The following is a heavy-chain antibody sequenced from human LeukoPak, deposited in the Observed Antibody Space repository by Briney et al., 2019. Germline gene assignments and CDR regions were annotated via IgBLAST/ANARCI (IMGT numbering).Heavy chain of an antibody. V-gene: IGHV1-2*06. CDR2: INPNSGGT. Sequence: ASVKVSCKASGYTFTGYYMHWVRQAPGHGPEWMGHINPNSGGTNYAQKFQGRVTMTRDTSISTAYMELSRLGSDDAAVYYCARIRPVTTGLKGYYFDYWGQGTLVTVSS. J-gene: IGHJ4*02. D-gene: IGHD1-1*01. CDR3: ARIRPVTTGLKGYYFDY. CDR1: GYTFTGYY.